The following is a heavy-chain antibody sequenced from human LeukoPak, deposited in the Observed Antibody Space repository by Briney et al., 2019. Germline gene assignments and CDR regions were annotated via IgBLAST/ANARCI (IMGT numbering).Heavy chain of an antibody. D-gene: IGHD5-24*01. CDR1: GYSFTSYW. J-gene: IGHJ4*02. V-gene: IGHV5-51*01. Sequence: GESLKISCKGSGYSFTSYWIGWVRQMPGKGLEWMGIIYPGDSDTRYSPSFQSQVTISADKSISTAYLQWSSLKASDTAMHYCARLIVEMATISLIDYWGQGTLVTVSS. CDR3: ARLIVEMATISLIDY. CDR2: IYPGDSDT.